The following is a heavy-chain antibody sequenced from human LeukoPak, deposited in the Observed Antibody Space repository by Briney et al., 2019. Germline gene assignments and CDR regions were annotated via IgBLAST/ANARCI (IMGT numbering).Heavy chain of an antibody. CDR1: GYTLTELS. V-gene: IGHV1-24*01. CDR2: FDPEDGET. CDR3: ATARDYDNWFDP. J-gene: IGHJ5*02. Sequence: ASVKVSCKVSGYTLTELSMHWVRQAPGKGLEWMGGFDPEDGETIYAQKFQGRVTMTEDTSTDTAYMELSSLRSEDTAVYYCATARDYDNWFDPWGQGTLVTVSS. D-gene: IGHD4-17*01.